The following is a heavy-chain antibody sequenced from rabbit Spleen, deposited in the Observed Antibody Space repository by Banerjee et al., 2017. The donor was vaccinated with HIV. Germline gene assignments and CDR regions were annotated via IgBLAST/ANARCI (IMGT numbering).Heavy chain of an antibody. J-gene: IGHJ4*01. Sequence: QEQLVEYGGDLVQPEGSLTLTCKASGLDFSSSYWICWVRQAPGKGLEWIACIYVGSGGGTKYASWAKGRFTISKTSSTTVTLEMTSLTVADTASFFCGRAGEGGYGSLDLWGPGTLVT. CDR1: GLDFSSSYW. CDR2: IYVGSGGGT. V-gene: IGHV1S45*01. CDR3: GRAGEGGYGSLDL. D-gene: IGHD3-1*01.